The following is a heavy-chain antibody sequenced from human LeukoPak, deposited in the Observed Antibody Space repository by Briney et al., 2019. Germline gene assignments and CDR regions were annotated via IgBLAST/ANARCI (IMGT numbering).Heavy chain of an antibody. J-gene: IGHJ4*02. D-gene: IGHD3-3*02. CDR1: GFTVSSNY. CDR3: ARGAFD. Sequence: GGSLRLSCAASGFTVSSNYINWVRQAPGKGLEWVSVISDSGSTYYADSVKDRFTISRDSSKNTLYPQMNSLKAEDTAVYYCARGAFDWGQGTLVTVSS. V-gene: IGHV3-53*01. CDR2: ISDSGST.